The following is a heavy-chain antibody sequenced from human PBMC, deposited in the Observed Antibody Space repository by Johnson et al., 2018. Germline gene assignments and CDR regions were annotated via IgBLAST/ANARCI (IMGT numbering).Heavy chain of an antibody. Sequence: VQLVESGGGLVKPGGSLRLSCAASGFTFSSYSMNWVRQAPGKGLEWVSSISSSSSYIYSADSVKGRFTISRDNAKNSLYLQMNSLRAEDTAVYYGAGVPGSYSSSWYGSYYYYYMDGWGKGTTVTVSS. CDR2: ISSSSSYI. V-gene: IGHV3-21*04. J-gene: IGHJ6*03. CDR3: AGVPGSYSSSWYGSYYYYYMDG. D-gene: IGHD6-13*01. CDR1: GFTFSSYS.